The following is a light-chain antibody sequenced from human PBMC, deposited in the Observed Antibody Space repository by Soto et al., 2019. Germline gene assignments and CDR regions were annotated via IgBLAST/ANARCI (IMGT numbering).Light chain of an antibody. V-gene: IGKV3-15*01. CDR1: QSVSHS. Sequence: EIVMTQSPATLSVSPGERATLSCRASQSVSHSLAWHQQKPGQAPRLLIYGASTRATGIPARFSGSGSGTEFTLTISSLQSEDFGVYYCQQYSKWPWTFGQGTKVEI. J-gene: IGKJ1*01. CDR2: GAS. CDR3: QQYSKWPWT.